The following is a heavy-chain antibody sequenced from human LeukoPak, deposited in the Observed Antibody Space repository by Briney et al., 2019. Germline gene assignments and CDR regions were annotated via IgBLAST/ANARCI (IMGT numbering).Heavy chain of an antibody. V-gene: IGHV1-69*05. CDR3: ARGDSSSSGQFDP. D-gene: IGHD6-6*01. J-gene: IGHJ5*02. CDR2: IIPIFGTA. CDR1: GGTFSSYA. Sequence: ASVKVSCKASGGTFSSYAISWVRQAPGQGLEWMGRIIPIFGTANYAQKFQGRVTITTDESTSTAYMELSSLRSEDTAVYYCARGDSSSSGQFDPWGQGTLVTVSS.